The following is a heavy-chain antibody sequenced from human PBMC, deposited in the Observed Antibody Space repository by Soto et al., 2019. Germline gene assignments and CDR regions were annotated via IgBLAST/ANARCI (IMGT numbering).Heavy chain of an antibody. Sequence: GESLKISCKGSGYNFTIYWISWVRQMPGKGLEWLGRIDPSESYTDYSPSFQGHVTISTDKSINTAYLQWSSLKASDTAIFYCARQRSSGWPSYYYYYGMDVWGQGTTVTVSS. CDR2: IDPSESYT. CDR1: GYNFTIYW. CDR3: ARQRSSGWPSYYYYYGMDV. V-gene: IGHV5-10-1*01. J-gene: IGHJ6*02. D-gene: IGHD6-19*01.